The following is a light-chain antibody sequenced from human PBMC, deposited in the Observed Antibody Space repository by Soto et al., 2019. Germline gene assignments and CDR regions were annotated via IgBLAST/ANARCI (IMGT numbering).Light chain of an antibody. CDR3: QQYDSSPLT. Sequence: ELVLTQSPGTLSLSPGERATLSCRASQSVSSSFLAWYQQKPGQAPRLLIYGASSRATGIPDRFSGSGSGTDFTLTISRLEPEDFAVYYCQQYDSSPLTFGGGTKVEIK. J-gene: IGKJ4*01. V-gene: IGKV3-20*01. CDR1: QSVSSSF. CDR2: GAS.